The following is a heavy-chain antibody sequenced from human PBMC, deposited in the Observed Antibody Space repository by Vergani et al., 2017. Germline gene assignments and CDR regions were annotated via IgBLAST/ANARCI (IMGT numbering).Heavy chain of an antibody. CDR2: IIPIFGTA. V-gene: IGHV1-69*01. Sequence: QVQLVQSGAEVKKPGSSVKVSCKASGGTFSSYAISWVRQAPGQGLEWMGGIIPIFGTANYAQKFQGRVTITADESTSTVYMELSSLRSEDTTVYYCARAQGYCSSTSCYPRRFDPWDQGTLVTVSS. D-gene: IGHD2-2*01. CDR1: GGTFSSYA. CDR3: ARAQGYCSSTSCYPRRFDP. J-gene: IGHJ5*02.